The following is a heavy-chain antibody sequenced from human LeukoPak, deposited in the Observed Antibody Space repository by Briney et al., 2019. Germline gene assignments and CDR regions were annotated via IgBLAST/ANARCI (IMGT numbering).Heavy chain of an antibody. J-gene: IGHJ4*02. D-gene: IGHD3-9*01. CDR2: ITGSGTNP. CDR3: VIWGDYDVLTGYYVPDY. Sequence: GGSLRLSCVASGFPFSNYAMIWVRQAPGRGLEWVSAITGSGTNPYYADSVKGRFTISRDHSKNTVFLQMNSLRHEDTAIYYCVIWGDYDVLTGYYVPDYWGQGTLVTVSS. CDR1: GFPFSNYA. V-gene: IGHV3-23*01.